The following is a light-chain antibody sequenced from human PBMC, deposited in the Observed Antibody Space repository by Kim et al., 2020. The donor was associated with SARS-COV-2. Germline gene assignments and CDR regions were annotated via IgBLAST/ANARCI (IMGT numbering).Light chain of an antibody. CDR2: VESSGNY. Sequence: SPVKITGPLSGGHTDYIIAWHQQQPGKAPRYLMNVESSGNYNTGSGVPDRFSGSTSGADHYLTISNLQSEDEADYYCETWGTDIWVFGGGTQLTVL. J-gene: IGLJ3*02. CDR1: GGHTDYI. V-gene: IGLV4-60*03. CDR3: ETWGTDIWV.